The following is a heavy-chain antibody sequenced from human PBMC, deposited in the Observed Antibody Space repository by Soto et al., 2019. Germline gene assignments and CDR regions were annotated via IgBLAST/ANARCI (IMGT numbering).Heavy chain of an antibody. CDR2: ISGSGGST. CDR3: AKAPPFGERSYFDY. CDR1: GFTFSSYA. Sequence: XGSLRLSCSASGFTFSSYAMSWVRQAPGKGLEWVSAISGSGGSTYYADSVKGRFTISRDNSKNTLYLQMNSLRAEDTAVYYCAKAPPFGERSYFDYWGQGALVTVSS. D-gene: IGHD3-10*01. V-gene: IGHV3-23*01. J-gene: IGHJ4*02.